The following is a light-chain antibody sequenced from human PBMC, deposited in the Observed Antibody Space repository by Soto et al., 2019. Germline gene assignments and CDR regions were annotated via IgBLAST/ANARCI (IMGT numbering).Light chain of an antibody. CDR1: KGIGVY. V-gene: IGKV1-27*01. Sequence: DIQMTQSPSSLSASLGDRVTITCRASKGIGVYLAWFQQKPGKVPKLLIYAASTLQSGVPSRFSGSGSGTDFTLTINSLQPEDVATYYCQKYNSAPLTFGGGTKVEIK. J-gene: IGKJ4*02. CDR3: QKYNSAPLT. CDR2: AAS.